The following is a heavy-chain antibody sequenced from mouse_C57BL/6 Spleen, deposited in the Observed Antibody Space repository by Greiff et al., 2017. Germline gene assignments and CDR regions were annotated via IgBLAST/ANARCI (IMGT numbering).Heavy chain of an antibody. CDR3: AKRNWEGIDY. V-gene: IGHV1-54*01. J-gene: IGHJ2*01. CDR2: INPGSGGT. D-gene: IGHD4-1*01. Sequence: VQVVESGAELVRPGTSVKVSCKASGYAFTNYLIAWVKQRPGQGLEWIGVINPGSGGTNYNEKFKGKATLTADKSSSTAYMQLSSLTSEDSAVYFCAKRNWEGIDYWGQGTTLTVSS. CDR1: GYAFTNYL.